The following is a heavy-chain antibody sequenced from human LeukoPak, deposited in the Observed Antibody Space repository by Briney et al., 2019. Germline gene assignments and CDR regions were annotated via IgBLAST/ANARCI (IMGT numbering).Heavy chain of an antibody. CDR2: INHSGDT. CDR1: GDYLSSYY. J-gene: IGHJ6*02. Sequence: PSETLSLTCAVYGDYLSSYYWGWVRQPPGRGLEWIGEINHSGDTNYTPSLESRVTISVDTSQNQIYLKLGSVTVADTAVYYCASGRGGSIRNGMDVWGQGTTVTVSS. D-gene: IGHD3-10*01. V-gene: IGHV4-34*01. CDR3: ASGRGGSIRNGMDV.